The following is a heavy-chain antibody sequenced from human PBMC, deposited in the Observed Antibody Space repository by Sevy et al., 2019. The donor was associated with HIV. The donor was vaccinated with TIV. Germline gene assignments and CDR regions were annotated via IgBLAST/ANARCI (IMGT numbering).Heavy chain of an antibody. V-gene: IGHV3-30-3*01. CDR1: GFTFSSYA. J-gene: IGHJ6*02. CDR2: ISYNGSNK. Sequence: GGSLRLSCAASGFTFSSYAMHWVRQAPGKGLEWVAVISYNGSNKYYADSVKGRFTISRDNSKNTLYLQMNSLRAEDTAVYYCAREKQPSIRGVIMPNHSLYGMDVWGQGTTVTVSS. CDR3: AREKQPSIRGVIMPNHSLYGMDV. D-gene: IGHD3-10*01.